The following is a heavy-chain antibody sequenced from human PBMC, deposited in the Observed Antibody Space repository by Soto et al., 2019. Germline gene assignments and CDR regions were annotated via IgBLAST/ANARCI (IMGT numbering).Heavy chain of an antibody. D-gene: IGHD3-22*01. CDR3: TIDYYDTRGYYTMDV. CDR2: IRSKAYGVAT. Sequence: GTRRLSCTASGLTFGDHAMSWVRQAPGEGLEWVGFIRSKAYGVATEYAASVKGRFTFSRDDSKSIAYLQMNSLKTEDTAVYYCTIDYYDTRGYYTMDVWGQGTAVT. CDR1: GLTFGDHA. V-gene: IGHV3-49*04. J-gene: IGHJ6*02.